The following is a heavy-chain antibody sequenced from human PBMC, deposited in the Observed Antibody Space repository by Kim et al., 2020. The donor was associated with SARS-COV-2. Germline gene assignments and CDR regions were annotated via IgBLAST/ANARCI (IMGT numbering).Heavy chain of an antibody. D-gene: IGHD1-26*01. V-gene: IGHV4-61*01. Sequence: SETLSLTCTVSGGSVSSGSYYWSWIRQPPGKGLEWIGYVYYSGSTSYNPSLMSRLSISIDRSKNQFSLKLSSVTTADTALYYCAGLGHAGVGAFDIWGQGPKVTVYS. J-gene: IGHJ3*02. CDR1: GGSVSSGSYY. CDR2: VYYSGST. CDR3: AGLGHAGVGAFDI.